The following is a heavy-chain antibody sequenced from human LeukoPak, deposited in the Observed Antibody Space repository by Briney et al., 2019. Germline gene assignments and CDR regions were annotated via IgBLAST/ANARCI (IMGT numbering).Heavy chain of an antibody. J-gene: IGHJ4*02. CDR2: IYPDDSDT. CDR1: GYSFTSYW. D-gene: IGHD5-18*01. CDR3: ARLVDTTMADY. V-gene: IGHV5-51*01. Sequence: PGESLKISCKASGYSFTSYWIGWVRQMPGKGLEWMGIIYPDDSDTRYSPSFQGQVTISADKSISTAYLLWSSLKASDTAMYYCARLVDTTMADYWGQGSLVTVSS.